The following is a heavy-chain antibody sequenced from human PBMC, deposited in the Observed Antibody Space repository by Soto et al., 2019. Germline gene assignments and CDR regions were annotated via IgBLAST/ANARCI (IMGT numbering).Heavy chain of an antibody. V-gene: IGHV4-4*07. CDR3: ARVGMVGTVLGSWFDA. D-gene: IGHD6-19*01. J-gene: IGHJ5*02. CDR1: GGSISSFY. CDR2: IYTSGIT. Sequence: SETLSLTCTVSGGSISSFYWSWIRQPAGKGLEWIGRIYTSGITNYNPSVKSRVTLSVDTSKNQFSLKLRSVTAADTAVYYCARVGMVGTVLGSWFDAWSQGTLVTVSS.